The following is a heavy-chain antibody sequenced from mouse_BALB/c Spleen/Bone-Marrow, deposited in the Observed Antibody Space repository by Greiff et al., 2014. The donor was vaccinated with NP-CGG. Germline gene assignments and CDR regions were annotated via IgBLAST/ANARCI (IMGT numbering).Heavy chain of an antibody. CDR2: FYPGSGSI. V-gene: IGHV1-62-2*01. Sequence: QVQLQQPGAGLVKPGASVKLSCKASGYTFTEYIIHWVKQRSGQGLGWIGWFYPGSGSIKYNEKFKDKATLTADKSSSTVYMELSRLTSEDSAVYFCARHESYGNYLYFDVWGAGTTVTVSS. CDR1: GYTFTEYI. CDR3: ARHESYGNYLYFDV. J-gene: IGHJ1*01. D-gene: IGHD2-10*02.